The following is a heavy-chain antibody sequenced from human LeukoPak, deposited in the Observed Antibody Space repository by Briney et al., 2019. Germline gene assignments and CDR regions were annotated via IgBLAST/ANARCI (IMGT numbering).Heavy chain of an antibody. Sequence: SVKVSCKASGGTFSSYAISWVRQAPGQGLEWMGGIIPIFGTANYAQKFQGRVAITADESTSTAYMELSSLRSEDTAVYYCARDRGILTGYYSLGWFDPWGQGTLVTVSS. V-gene: IGHV1-69*01. CDR1: GGTFSSYA. CDR2: IIPIFGTA. J-gene: IGHJ5*02. D-gene: IGHD3-9*01. CDR3: ARDRGILTGYYSLGWFDP.